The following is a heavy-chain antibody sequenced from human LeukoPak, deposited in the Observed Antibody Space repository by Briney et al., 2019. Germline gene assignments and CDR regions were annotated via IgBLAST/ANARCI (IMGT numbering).Heavy chain of an antibody. CDR3: ARESRDCSSTSCRRALGY. Sequence: PGGSLRLSCAASGFTFSDYYMSWIRQAPGKGLEWVSYISSSGSTIYYADSVKGRFTISRDNAKNSLYLQMNSLRAEDTAVYYCARESRDCSSTSCRRALGYWGQGTLVTVSS. V-gene: IGHV3-11*01. J-gene: IGHJ4*02. D-gene: IGHD2-2*01. CDR2: ISSSGSTI. CDR1: GFTFSDYY.